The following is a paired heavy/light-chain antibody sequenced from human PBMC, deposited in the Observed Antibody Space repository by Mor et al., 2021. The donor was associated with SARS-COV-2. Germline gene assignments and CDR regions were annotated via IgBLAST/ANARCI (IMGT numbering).Light chain of an antibody. CDR2: GAS. V-gene: IGKV3-20*01. CDR1: QLLNDNY. CDR3: QQYVRSPYT. Sequence: EIVLTQSPGTLSLSPGERATLSCRASQLLNDNYLAWYQQRPGQPPRLLIYGASSRATGIPGRFSGSGSGTDFTLTISRLDPEDFAVYHCQQYVRSPYTFGQGTKLEI. J-gene: IGKJ2*01.
Heavy chain of an antibody. CDR2: ISYDGTNK. J-gene: IGHJ4*02. D-gene: IGHD2-15*01. CDR1: GFGFSDYG. Sequence: QVQLVESGGGVVQPGRSLRLSCAASGFGFSDYGMHWVRQAPGKGLEWVAFISYDGTNKDYADSVRGRFTISRDNSKNTLYLQMSSLRREDTAVYYCATRSWGSGRWSYSVFDYWGQGTLATVSS. CDR3: ATRSWGSGRWSYSVFDY. V-gene: IGHV3-30*03.